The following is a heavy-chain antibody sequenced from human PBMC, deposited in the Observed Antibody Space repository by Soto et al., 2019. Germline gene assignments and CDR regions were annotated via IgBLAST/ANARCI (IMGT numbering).Heavy chain of an antibody. J-gene: IGHJ6*02. CDR3: ARDKGYCSSTSCYTRGNYGMDV. CDR1: GGSVSSGSYY. CDR2: IYYSGST. D-gene: IGHD2-2*02. V-gene: IGHV4-61*01. Sequence: QVQLQESGPGLVKPSETLSLTCTVSGGSVSSGSYYWSWIRQPPGKGLEWIGYIYYSGSTNYNPSLQSRVTISVDTSKNQFSLKLSSVTAADTAVYYCARDKGYCSSTSCYTRGNYGMDVWGQGTTVTVSS.